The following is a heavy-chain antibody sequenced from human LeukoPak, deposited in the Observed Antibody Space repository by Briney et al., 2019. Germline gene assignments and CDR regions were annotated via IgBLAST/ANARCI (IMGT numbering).Heavy chain of an antibody. J-gene: IGHJ4*02. CDR2: ISYDGSNK. Sequence: GGSLRLSCAASGFTFSSYAMSWVRQAPGKGLEWVAVISYDGSNKYYADSVKGRFTISRDNSKNTLYLQMNSLRAEDTAVYYCAKGEDGSSWSRGDYWGQGTLVTVSS. CDR3: AKGEDGSSWSRGDY. CDR1: GFTFSSYA. D-gene: IGHD6-13*01. V-gene: IGHV3-30*18.